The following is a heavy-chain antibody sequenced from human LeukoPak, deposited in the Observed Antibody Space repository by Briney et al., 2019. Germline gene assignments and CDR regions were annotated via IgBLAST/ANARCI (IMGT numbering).Heavy chain of an antibody. D-gene: IGHD4-23*01. V-gene: IGHV4-30-2*01. CDR3: ARGRKDGGNPADY. J-gene: IGHJ4*02. CDR1: GGSISSGGYS. CDR2: IYHSGST. Sequence: SQTLSLTCAVSGGSISSGGYSWSWIRQPPGKGLEWIGYIYHSGSTYCNPSLKSRVTISVDRSKNQFSLKLSSVTAADTAVYYCARGRKDGGNPADYWGQGTLVTVSS.